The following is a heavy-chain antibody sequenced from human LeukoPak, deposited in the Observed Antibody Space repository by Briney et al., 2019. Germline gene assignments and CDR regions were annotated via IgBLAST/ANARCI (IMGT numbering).Heavy chain of an antibody. Sequence: ASVKVSCKASGYTFTGYYMHWVRQAPGQGLEWMGWINPNSGGTNYAQKFQGRVTMTRDTSISTAYMELSRLRSDDTAVYYCARGTDIAAAYFDYWGQGTLVTVSS. D-gene: IGHD6-13*01. CDR2: INPNSGGT. V-gene: IGHV1-2*02. J-gene: IGHJ4*02. CDR1: GYTFTGYY. CDR3: ARGTDIAAAYFDY.